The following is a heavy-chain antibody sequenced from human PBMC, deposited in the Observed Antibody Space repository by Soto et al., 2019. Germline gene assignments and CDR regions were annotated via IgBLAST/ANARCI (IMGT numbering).Heavy chain of an antibody. CDR1: GFTFSDYY. Sequence: QVQLVESGGGLVKPGGSLRLSCAASGFTFSDYYMSWIRQAPGKGLEWVSYISSSGSTIYYADSVKGRFTISRDNAKNSLYLQMNSLRAEDTAVYYCARQKAWTGEWLSLYAPGMDVWDQGTTVTVSS. V-gene: IGHV3-11*01. D-gene: IGHD3-22*01. J-gene: IGHJ6*02. CDR2: ISSSGSTI. CDR3: ARQKAWTGEWLSLYAPGMDV.